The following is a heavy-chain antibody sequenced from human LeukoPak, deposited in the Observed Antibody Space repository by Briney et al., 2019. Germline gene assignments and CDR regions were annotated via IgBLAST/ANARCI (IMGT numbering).Heavy chain of an antibody. CDR3: ARVGGYDFWSGSPTYYFDL. CDR2: MNYNSGNT. CDR1: GYNFISYD. Sequence: AAVKDTCKASGYNFISYDINGVGQATGQGGEGMGWMNYNSGNTGYAHKFQGRVIMTRNASIRRAYMELSSLTSEDTAVYYCARVGGYDFWSGSPTYYFDLWGQGTLVTVSS. V-gene: IGHV1-8*01. D-gene: IGHD3-3*01. J-gene: IGHJ4*02.